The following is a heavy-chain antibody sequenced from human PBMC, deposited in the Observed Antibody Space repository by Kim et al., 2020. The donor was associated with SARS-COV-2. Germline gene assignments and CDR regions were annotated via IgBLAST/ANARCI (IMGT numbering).Heavy chain of an antibody. D-gene: IGHD3-16*01. Sequence: VKGRFTISRDNAKNSLYLQMNSLRAEDTAVYYCARVRFAGPPYYYYGMDVWGQGTTVTVSS. V-gene: IGHV3-48*03. CDR3: ARVRFAGPPYYYYGMDV. J-gene: IGHJ6*02.